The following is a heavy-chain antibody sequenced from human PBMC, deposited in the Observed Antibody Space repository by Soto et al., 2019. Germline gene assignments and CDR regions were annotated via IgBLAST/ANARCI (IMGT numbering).Heavy chain of an antibody. CDR2: IIPMLGIA. D-gene: IGHD2-2*01. J-gene: IGHJ4*02. CDR3: ARVGIVLVPPLTADY. CDR1: GGTFSSYT. V-gene: IGHV1-69*02. Sequence: SVKVSCKASGGTFSSYTFSWVRQAPGQGLEWMGRIIPMLGIANYAQKFQGRVTITADKSTSTAYMELSSLRSDDTAVYYCARVGIVLVPPLTADYWGQGTLVTVSS.